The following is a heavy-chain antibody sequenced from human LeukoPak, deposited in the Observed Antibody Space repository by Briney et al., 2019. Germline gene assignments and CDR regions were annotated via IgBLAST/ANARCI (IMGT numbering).Heavy chain of an antibody. CDR2: ISSSGSTI. CDR1: GFTFSDYY. CDR3: AKEAERGYSYGRNWFDP. D-gene: IGHD5-18*01. Sequence: GGSLRLSCAASGFTFSDYYMSWVRQAPGKGLEWVSYISSSGSTIYYADSVKGRFTISRDNAKNSLYLQMNSLRAEDTALYYCAKEAERGYSYGRNWFDPWGQGTLVTASS. J-gene: IGHJ5*02. V-gene: IGHV3-11*01.